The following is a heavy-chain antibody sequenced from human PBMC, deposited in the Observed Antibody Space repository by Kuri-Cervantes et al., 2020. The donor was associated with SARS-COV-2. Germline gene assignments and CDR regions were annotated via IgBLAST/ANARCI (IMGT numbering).Heavy chain of an antibody. CDR2: INHSGST. CDR1: GGSFSGYY. D-gene: IGHD3-10*01. J-gene: IGHJ4*02. V-gene: IGHV4-34*01. Sequence: SETLSLTCAVYGGSFSGYYWSWIRQPPGKGLEWIGEINHSGSTNYNPSLKSRVTISVDTSKNHFSLRLSSLTAADAAVYYCATLPGRGDYYTSGTVSDNWGQGTLVTVSS. CDR3: ATLPGRGDYYTSGTVSDN.